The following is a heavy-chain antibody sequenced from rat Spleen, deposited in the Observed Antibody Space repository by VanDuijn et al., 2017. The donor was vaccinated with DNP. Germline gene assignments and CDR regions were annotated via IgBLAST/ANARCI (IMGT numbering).Heavy chain of an antibody. J-gene: IGHJ2*01. CDR3: ATVLFDY. CDR2: ISYSGST. CDR1: GYSITSNY. V-gene: IGHV3-1*01. Sequence: EVQLQESGPGLVKPSQSLSLTCSVTGYSITSNYWAWIRKFPGNKMEWMGYISYSGSTSYNPSLKSRISITRDTSKNQFYLQLNSVTTEDTATYYCATVLFDYWGQGVMVTVSS.